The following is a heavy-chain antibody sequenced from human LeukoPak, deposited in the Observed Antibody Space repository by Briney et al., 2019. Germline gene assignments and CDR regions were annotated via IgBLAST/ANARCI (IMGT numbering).Heavy chain of an antibody. V-gene: IGHV3-23*01. D-gene: IGHD6-19*01. J-gene: IGHJ4*02. Sequence: PGGSLRLSCPASGLTFSSYAMSWVRQAPGKGLEWVSVISGGGTSTCYADSVKGRFTISKDNSRNTLYLQMNSLRAEDTAVYYCAKTFIAVANPIDYWGQGTLVTVSS. CDR1: GLTFSSYA. CDR2: ISGGGTST. CDR3: AKTFIAVANPIDY.